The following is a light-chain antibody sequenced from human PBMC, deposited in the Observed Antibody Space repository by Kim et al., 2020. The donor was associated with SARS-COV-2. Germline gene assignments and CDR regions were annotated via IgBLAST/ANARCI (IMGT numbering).Light chain of an antibody. V-gene: IGKV3-15*01. Sequence: EIVMTQSPATLSVSPGERATLSCRASQSVSSNLVWYLQKPGQAPRLLIYGASTRATGIPARFSGSGSETEFTLTISSLQSEDFAVYYCQQYNNWPRTFGQGTKVDIK. CDR3: QQYNNWPRT. J-gene: IGKJ1*01. CDR2: GAS. CDR1: QSVSSN.